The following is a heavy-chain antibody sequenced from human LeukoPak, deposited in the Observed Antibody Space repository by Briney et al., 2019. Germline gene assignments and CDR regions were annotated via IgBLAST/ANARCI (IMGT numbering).Heavy chain of an antibody. V-gene: IGHV4-34*01. CDR3: AKLDGC. CDR1: GGSFSGYY. J-gene: IGHJ4*01. Sequence: SERLSLICAVYGGSFSGYYWSWTRQPRGKGLEWIGEISHGGRFTYNPSLRSRVTITVDTSKNQFSLKLSSVTAADTAVYYCAKLDGCWGHGILVSVAS. D-gene: IGHD1-1*01. CDR2: ISHGGRF.